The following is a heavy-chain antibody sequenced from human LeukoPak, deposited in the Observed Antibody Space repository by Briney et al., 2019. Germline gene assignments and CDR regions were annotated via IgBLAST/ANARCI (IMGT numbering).Heavy chain of an antibody. CDR2: IKYDESEI. V-gene: IGHV3-7*04. D-gene: IGHD1-1*01. CDR3: ERVTTNGYFDY. CDR1: GFTFSSFW. Sequence: PGGSLRLSCAASGFTFSSFWMGWVRQAPGKGLEWVASIKYDESEIHYVDSVKGRFTISRDNAKNSLYLQMNRLRAEDTAVYFCERVTTNGYFDYWGQGSLVTVSS. J-gene: IGHJ4*02.